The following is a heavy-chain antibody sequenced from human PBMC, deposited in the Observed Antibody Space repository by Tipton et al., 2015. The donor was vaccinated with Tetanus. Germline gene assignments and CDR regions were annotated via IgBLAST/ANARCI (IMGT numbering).Heavy chain of an antibody. CDR2: IYPGDSHT. CDR1: GYIFGTYW. J-gene: IGHJ4*02. CDR3: AGHPPHYNWNYYFDY. Sequence: QLVQSGAEVKKPGESLKISCQVSGYIFGTYWIGWVRQTPGKGLEWMGLIYPGDSHTKYSPSFQGQVSSSVDMSTNTAYLQWTSLKAQDTAMYYCAGHPPHYNWNYYFDYWGQGTLVTVSS. V-gene: IGHV5-51*01. D-gene: IGHD1-7*01.